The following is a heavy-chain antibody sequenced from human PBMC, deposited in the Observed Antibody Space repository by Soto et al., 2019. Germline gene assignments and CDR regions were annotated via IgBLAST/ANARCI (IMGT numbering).Heavy chain of an antibody. CDR2: ISSSGSTI. Sequence: PGGSLRLSCAASGFTFSSYEMNWVRQGPGEGLEWVSYISSSGSTIYYADSVKGRFTISRDNAKNSLYLQMNSLRAEDTAVYYCARPDYYDSSGYYGFDAFDIWGQGTMVTVSS. D-gene: IGHD3-22*01. J-gene: IGHJ3*02. V-gene: IGHV3-48*03. CDR1: GFTFSSYE. CDR3: ARPDYYDSSGYYGFDAFDI.